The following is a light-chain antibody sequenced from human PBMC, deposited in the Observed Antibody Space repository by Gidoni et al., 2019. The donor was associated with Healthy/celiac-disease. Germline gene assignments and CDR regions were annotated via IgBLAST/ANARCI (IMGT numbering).Light chain of an antibody. CDR1: SSDVGSYNL. J-gene: IGLJ2*01. CDR2: EGS. CDR3: CSSAGSVV. Sequence: QSALTQPASVSGSPGQSITISCTGTSSDVGSYNLVSWYQQHPGKAPKLMIYEGSKRPSGVSNRFSGSKSGNTASLTISGLQAEDVAAYYCCSSAGSVVFGGGTHLTVL. V-gene: IGLV2-23*01.